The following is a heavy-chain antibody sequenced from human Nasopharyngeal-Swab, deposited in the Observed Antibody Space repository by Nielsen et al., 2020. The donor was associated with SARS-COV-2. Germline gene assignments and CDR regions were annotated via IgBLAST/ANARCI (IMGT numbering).Heavy chain of an antibody. CDR2: IYYSGST. CDR3: AREGGGDYYDFWSGYYQLGYFDY. V-gene: IGHV4-59*01. CDR1: GGSISSYY. J-gene: IGHJ4*02. D-gene: IGHD3-3*01. Sequence: SETLSLTCTVSGGSISSYYWSWIRQPPGKGLEWIGYIYYSGSTNYNPSLKSRVTISVDTSKNQFSLKLSSLTAADTAVYYCAREGGGDYYDFWSGYYQLGYFDYWGPGTLVTVSS.